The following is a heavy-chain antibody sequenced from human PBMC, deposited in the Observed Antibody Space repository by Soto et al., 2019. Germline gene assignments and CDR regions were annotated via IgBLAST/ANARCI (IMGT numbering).Heavy chain of an antibody. CDR3: AREPAAFDY. Sequence: GGSLRLSCAASGFAFSGYSMNWVRQAPGKGLEWISYTSSDSTTIYYANSVKGRFTISRDNAKNSLYLQMNSLSADDTAVYYCAREPAAFDYWGQGTLVTVSS. D-gene: IGHD2-2*01. J-gene: IGHJ4*02. V-gene: IGHV3-48*01. CDR2: TSSDSTTI. CDR1: GFAFSGYS.